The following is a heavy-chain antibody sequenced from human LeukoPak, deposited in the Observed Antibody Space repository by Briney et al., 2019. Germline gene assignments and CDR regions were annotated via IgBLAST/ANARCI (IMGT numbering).Heavy chain of an antibody. Sequence: PGGSLRLSCAASGFTFSDTWMHWVRQAPGEGLVWVSRIRSDGSDTRYAESVKGRFTISRDNAKNTLYLQMNSLRAEDTAVYYCARDPPLVSGPVYYYYYMDVWGKGTTVTVSS. J-gene: IGHJ6*03. CDR3: ARDPPLVSGPVYYYYYMDV. CDR2: IRSDGSDT. D-gene: IGHD5/OR15-5a*01. CDR1: GFTFSDTW. V-gene: IGHV3-74*01.